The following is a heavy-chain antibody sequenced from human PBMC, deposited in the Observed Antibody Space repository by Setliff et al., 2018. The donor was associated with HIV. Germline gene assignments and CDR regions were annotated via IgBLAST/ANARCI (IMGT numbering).Heavy chain of an antibody. CDR3: AKKGNGDYHFDY. D-gene: IGHD4-17*01. V-gene: IGHV4-34*01. CDR2: INHSGST. Sequence: SETLSLTCAVYGGSFSNYYWSWIRQSPGKGLEWIGEINHSGSTNYNPSLKSRVTISVDTSKNQFSLKLSSVTAADTAVYYCAKKGNGDYHFDYWGQGTLVTVSS. J-gene: IGHJ4*02. CDR1: GGSFSNYY.